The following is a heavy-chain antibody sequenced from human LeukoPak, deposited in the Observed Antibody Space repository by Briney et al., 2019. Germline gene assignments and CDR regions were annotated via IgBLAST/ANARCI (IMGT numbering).Heavy chain of an antibody. J-gene: IGHJ4*02. Sequence: PGGSLRLSCAASRFTFSSYAMSWVRQAPGKGLEWVSAISGSGGSTYYADSVKGRFTISRDNSKNMLYLQMNSLRAEDTAVYYCAKRIYDILTGQTGFDYWGQGTLVTVSS. CDR2: ISGSGGST. D-gene: IGHD3-9*01. CDR1: RFTFSSYA. V-gene: IGHV3-23*01. CDR3: AKRIYDILTGQTGFDY.